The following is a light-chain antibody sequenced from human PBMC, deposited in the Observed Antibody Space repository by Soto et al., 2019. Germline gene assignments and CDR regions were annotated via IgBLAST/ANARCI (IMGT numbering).Light chain of an antibody. V-gene: IGKV3-15*01. CDR3: QQFYNWPRT. J-gene: IGKJ1*01. Sequence: EIVMTQSPGTLSVSPGERATLSCRASQSVSSNLAWYQQKPGQAPRLLIYGASTRATGIPARFSGSGSETVFTLTISSLQSEDFAVYYCQQFYNWPRTFGQGTKVDIK. CDR1: QSVSSN. CDR2: GAS.